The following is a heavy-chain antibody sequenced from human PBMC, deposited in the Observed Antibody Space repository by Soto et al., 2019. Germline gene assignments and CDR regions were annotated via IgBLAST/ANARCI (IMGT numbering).Heavy chain of an antibody. Sequence: QVQLVESGGGVVQPGRSLRLSCAASGFTFSSYAMHWVRQGPGKGLEWVAVISYDGSNKYYADPVKGRFTISRDNSKHTRYLRIHGVRAEDTAVYCCAFPWSHGYSCTHYYYGMDVWGQGTTVTVS. CDR1: GFTFSSYA. D-gene: IGHD5-18*01. CDR2: ISYDGSNK. V-gene: IGHV3-30-3*01. J-gene: IGHJ6*02. CDR3: AFPWSHGYSCTHYYYGMDV.